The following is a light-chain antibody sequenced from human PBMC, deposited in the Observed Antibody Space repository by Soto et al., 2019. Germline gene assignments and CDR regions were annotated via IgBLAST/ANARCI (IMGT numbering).Light chain of an antibody. CDR3: QQYNNWPPGT. CDR2: GAS. V-gene: IGKV3-15*01. CDR1: QSVSSN. Sequence: RVMTQSPATLSVSPGERATLSCRASQSVSSNLAWYQQKPGQAPRLLIYGASTRATGIPARFSGSGSGTEFTLTISSLQSEDFAVYYCQQYNNWPPGTFGQGTKVEIK. J-gene: IGKJ1*01.